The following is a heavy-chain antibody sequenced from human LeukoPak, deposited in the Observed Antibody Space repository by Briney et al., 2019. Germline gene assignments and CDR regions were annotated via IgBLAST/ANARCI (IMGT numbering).Heavy chain of an antibody. CDR3: ARGGRGDYD. Sequence: PGGSLRLSCAASGFTFSNIWMSWVRQTPGKGPEWVASIKQDGSDKYYVDSVRGRFTISRDNAKNSLYLQMNSLRVEDTAVYYCARGGRGDYDWGQGTLVTVSS. D-gene: IGHD4-17*01. J-gene: IGHJ4*02. CDR2: IKQDGSDK. CDR1: GFTFSNIW. V-gene: IGHV3-7*04.